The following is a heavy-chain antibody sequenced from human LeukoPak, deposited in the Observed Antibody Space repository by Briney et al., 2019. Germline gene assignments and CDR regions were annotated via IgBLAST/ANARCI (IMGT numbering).Heavy chain of an antibody. V-gene: IGHV1-18*01. D-gene: IGHD3-3*01. CDR3: ARDTGNYDFWSGGDY. Sequence: ASVKVSCKASGYTFTSYGISWVRQAPGQGLEWMGWISAYNGNTNYAQKLQGRVTMTTDTSTSTAYMELRSLRSDDTAVYYCARDTGNYDFWSGGDYWGQGTLATVSS. CDR1: GYTFTSYG. CDR2: ISAYNGNT. J-gene: IGHJ4*02.